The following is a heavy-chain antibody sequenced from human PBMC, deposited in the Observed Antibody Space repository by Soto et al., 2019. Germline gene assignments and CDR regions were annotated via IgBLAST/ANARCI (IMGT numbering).Heavy chain of an antibody. Sequence: QLQLQESGPGLVKPSETLSLTCTVSGASISSTSYYWGWIRQPPGKGLEWIGSIHHSGTTYYNPSLKSRVTHSVDTSKNHFSPRLTSVNAANTAVIYRATDTGKTETTKPQYHLGGWGKGTTVTVSS. D-gene: IGHD1-1*01. V-gene: IGHV4-39*02. J-gene: IGHJ6*03. CDR2: IHHSGTT. CDR1: GASISSTSYY. CDR3: ATDTGKTETTKPQYHLGG.